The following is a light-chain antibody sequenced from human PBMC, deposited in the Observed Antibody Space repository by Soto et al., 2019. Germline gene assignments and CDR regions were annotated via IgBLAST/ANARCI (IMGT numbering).Light chain of an antibody. CDR1: QSVTSW. CDR2: KAS. Sequence: DIQMTQSPSTLSASVGDRVSITCRASQSVTSWLAWYQQKPGKAPKLLIYKASSLQTGVPSRFSGSGSGTDFTLTISSLQPDDFATYYCQQYAGYPWTFGQGTKVEIK. V-gene: IGKV1-5*03. CDR3: QQYAGYPWT. J-gene: IGKJ1*01.